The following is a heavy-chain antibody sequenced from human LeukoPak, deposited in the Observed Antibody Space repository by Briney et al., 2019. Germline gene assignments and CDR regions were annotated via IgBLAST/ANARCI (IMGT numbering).Heavy chain of an antibody. Sequence: PSETLSLTCAVSGGSISSNTYYWGWIRQPPGKGLEWIGSFDYSGSTYYNPSLQSRVTIFEDTSKNQFSLKLTSVTAADTAVYYCASGAVWLVRSYCYWGQGTLVTVSS. CDR3: ASGAVWLVRSYCY. D-gene: IGHD6-19*01. V-gene: IGHV4-39*01. CDR1: GGSISSNTYY. CDR2: FDYSGST. J-gene: IGHJ4*02.